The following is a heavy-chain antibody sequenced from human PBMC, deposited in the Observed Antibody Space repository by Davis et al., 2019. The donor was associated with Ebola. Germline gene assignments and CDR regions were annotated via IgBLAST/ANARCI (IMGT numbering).Heavy chain of an antibody. D-gene: IGHD6-19*01. CDR3: AKASRQWQQFDY. J-gene: IGHJ4*02. V-gene: IGHV3-21*04. Sequence: GESLKISCAASGFTFSSYSMNWVRQAPGKGLEWVSSISSSSSYIYYADSVKGRFTISRDNSKNTLYLQMNSPRAEDTAVYYCAKASRQWQQFDYWGQGTLVTVSS. CDR2: ISSSSSYI. CDR1: GFTFSSYS.